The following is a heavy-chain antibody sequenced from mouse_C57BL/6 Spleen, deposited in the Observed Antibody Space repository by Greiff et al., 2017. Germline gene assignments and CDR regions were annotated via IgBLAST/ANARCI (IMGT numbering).Heavy chain of an antibody. Sequence: VQLKESGPGLVKPSQSLSLTCSVTGYSITSGYYWNWIRQFPGNKLEWMGYISYDGSNNYNPSLKNRISITRDTSKNQFFLKLNSVTTEDTATYYCARDTLTWFAYWGQGTLVTVSA. J-gene: IGHJ3*01. D-gene: IGHD1-3*01. CDR2: ISYDGSN. CDR1: GYSITSGYY. CDR3: ARDTLTWFAY. V-gene: IGHV3-6*01.